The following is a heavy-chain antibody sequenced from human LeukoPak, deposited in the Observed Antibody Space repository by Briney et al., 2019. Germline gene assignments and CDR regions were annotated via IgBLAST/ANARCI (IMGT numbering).Heavy chain of an antibody. CDR1: GFTFGSYS. J-gene: IGHJ4*02. V-gene: IGHV3-21*01. CDR3: ATTPAAKGKFLFDS. CDR2: IGSSSSYI. D-gene: IGHD5-18*01. Sequence: KPGGSLRLXCAASGFTFGSYSMKWFRQAPGKGLEWVSSIGSSSSYIYSGDSVKGRFTISRDNAKNSLYLQMNSLRAEDTAVYYCATTPAAKGKFLFDSWGQGTLVTVFS.